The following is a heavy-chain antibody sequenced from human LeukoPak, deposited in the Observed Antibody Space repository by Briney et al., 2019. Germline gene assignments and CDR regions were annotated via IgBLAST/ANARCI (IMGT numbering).Heavy chain of an antibody. V-gene: IGHV3-23*01. CDR3: AKFGGGAYYFDY. J-gene: IGHJ4*02. D-gene: IGHD3-10*01. Sequence: GGSLRLSCAASGFTFSSYAMSWVRQAPGKGLEWVSSISGGGDVTYYADSVKGRFTISRDNSKNTLYLQMNSLRAGDTAEYYCAKFGGGAYYFDYWGQGTLITVSS. CDR2: ISGGGDVT. CDR1: GFTFSSYA.